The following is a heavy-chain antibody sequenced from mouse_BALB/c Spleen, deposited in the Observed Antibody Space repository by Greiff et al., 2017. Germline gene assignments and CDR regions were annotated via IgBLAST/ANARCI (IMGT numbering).Heavy chain of an antibody. J-gene: IGHJ4*01. V-gene: IGHV1S137*01. CDR1: GYTFTDYA. CDR3: AREHDGGLVLCLDY. CDR2: ISTYYGDA. Sequence: QVQLKESGAELVRPGVSVKISCKGSGYTFTDYAMHWVKQSHAKSLEWIGVISTYYGDASYNQKFKGKATMTVDKSSSTAYMELARLTSEDSAIYYCAREHDGGLVLCLDYWGQGTSVTVSS. D-gene: IGHD6-5*01.